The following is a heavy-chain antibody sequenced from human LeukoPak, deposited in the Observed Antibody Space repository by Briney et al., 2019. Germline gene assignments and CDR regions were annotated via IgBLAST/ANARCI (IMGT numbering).Heavy chain of an antibody. V-gene: IGHV3-23*01. CDR3: AKDPPSLYCSGGSCFFDY. J-gene: IGHJ4*02. D-gene: IGHD2-15*01. Sequence: GGSLRLSCAASGFTFNSYAMIWVRQAPGKGLELVSGISGSGGDTHYAESVKGRFTISRDNSKNNVYLQMNSLRAEDTAVYYCAKDPPSLYCSGGSCFFDYWGQGTLVTVSS. CDR2: ISGSGGDT. CDR1: GFTFNSYA.